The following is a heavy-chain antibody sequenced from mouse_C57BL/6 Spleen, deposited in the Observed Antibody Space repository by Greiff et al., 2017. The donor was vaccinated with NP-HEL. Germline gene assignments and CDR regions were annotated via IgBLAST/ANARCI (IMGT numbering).Heavy chain of an antibody. CDR2: FTPSNGGT. J-gene: IGHJ2*01. CDR3: ARGDYESDY. V-gene: IGHV1-53*01. D-gene: IGHD2-4*01. Sequence: QVQLQQPGTELVKPGASVKLSCKVSGYTFTSSWLNWVKRRPGQGLEGMGNFTPSNGGTNYNVNFKSKATLTVDKSSSTAYMQLSSLTSEDSAVYYCARGDYESDYWGQGTTLTVSS. CDR1: GYTFTSSW.